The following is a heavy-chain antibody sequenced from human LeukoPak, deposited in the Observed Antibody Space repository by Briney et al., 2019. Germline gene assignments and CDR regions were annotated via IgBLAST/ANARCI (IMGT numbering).Heavy chain of an antibody. CDR1: GFTVSSNY. CDR2: IYSGGST. D-gene: IGHD6-13*01. CDR3: ARAAGGSSWYMLDY. V-gene: IGHV3-53*01. Sequence: PGGSLRLSCAASGFTVSSNYMSWVRQAPGKGLEWVSVIYSGGSTYYADSVKGRFTISRDNSKKSLYLHMNSLRTDDTAVYYCARAAGGSSWYMLDYWGQGTLVTVSS. J-gene: IGHJ4*02.